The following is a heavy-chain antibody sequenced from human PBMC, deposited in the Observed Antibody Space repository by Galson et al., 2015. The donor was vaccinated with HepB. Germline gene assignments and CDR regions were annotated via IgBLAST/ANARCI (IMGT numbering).Heavy chain of an antibody. CDR1: GFTFSSYA. J-gene: IGHJ3*02. V-gene: IGHV3-30*04. CDR2: ISYDGSNK. D-gene: IGHD6-13*01. Sequence: SLRLSCAASGFTFSSYAIHWVRQAPGKGLEWVAVISYDGSNKYYADSVKGRFTISRDNAKNSLYLLMNSLRAEDTAVYYCAQHEGDAFDIWGQGTMVTVSS. CDR3: AQHEGDAFDI.